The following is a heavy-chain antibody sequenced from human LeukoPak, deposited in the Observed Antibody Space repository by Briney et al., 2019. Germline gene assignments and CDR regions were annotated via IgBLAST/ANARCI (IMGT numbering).Heavy chain of an antibody. CDR1: GGTFSSYA. V-gene: IGHV1-69*06. J-gene: IGHJ3*02. CDR3: GRVNLVVVAAIGVGHAFDI. CDR2: IIPIFGTA. Sequence: SVKVSCKASGGTFSSYAISWVRQAPGQGLEWMGVIIPIFGTANYAQKFQGRVTITADKSTSTAYMELSSLRSEDTAVYYCGRVNLVVVAAIGVGHAFDIWGQGTMVTVSS. D-gene: IGHD2-15*01.